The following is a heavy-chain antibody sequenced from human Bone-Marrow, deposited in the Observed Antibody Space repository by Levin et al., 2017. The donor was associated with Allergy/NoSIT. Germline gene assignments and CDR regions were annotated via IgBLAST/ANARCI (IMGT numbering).Heavy chain of an antibody. CDR2: IIPIFGTA. CDR1: GGTSSSYA. D-gene: IGHD3-10*01. J-gene: IGHJ4*02. CDR3: AREKYGSGSYFYFDY. Sequence: GASVKVSCKASGGTSSSYAISWVRQAPGQGLEWMGGIIPIFGTASYAQKFQGRVTITADESTSTAYMDLSSLRSDATAVYYCAREKYGSGSYFYFDYWGQGTLVTVSS. V-gene: IGHV1-69*13.